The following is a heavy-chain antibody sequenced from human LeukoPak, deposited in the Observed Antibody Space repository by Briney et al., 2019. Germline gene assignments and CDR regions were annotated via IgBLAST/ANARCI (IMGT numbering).Heavy chain of an antibody. CDR3: AKDRPYDFWSGYYPLGYYGMDV. V-gene: IGHV1-46*01. CDR1: GYTFTSYY. D-gene: IGHD3-3*01. CDR2: INPSGGST. Sequence: ASVKVSCKASGYTFTSYYMHWVRQAPGQGLEWMGIINPSGGSTSYAQKFQGRVTMTRDTSTSTVYMELSSLRSEDTAVYYCAKDRPYDFWSGYYPLGYYGMDVWGQGTTVTVSS. J-gene: IGHJ6*02.